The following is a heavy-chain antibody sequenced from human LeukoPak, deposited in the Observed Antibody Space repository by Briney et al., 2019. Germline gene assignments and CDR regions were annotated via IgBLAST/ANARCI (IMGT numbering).Heavy chain of an antibody. CDR1: GYTFTSYD. CDR2: MNPNSGNT. Sequence: EASVTVSCTASGYTFTSYDINWVRQATGQGLEWMGWMNPNSGNTGYAQKFQGRVTMTRNTSISTAYMELSSLRSEDTAVYYCASFRGAIPDYYYYGMDVWGQGTTVTVSS. J-gene: IGHJ6*02. V-gene: IGHV1-8*01. D-gene: IGHD4/OR15-4a*01. CDR3: ASFRGAIPDYYYYGMDV.